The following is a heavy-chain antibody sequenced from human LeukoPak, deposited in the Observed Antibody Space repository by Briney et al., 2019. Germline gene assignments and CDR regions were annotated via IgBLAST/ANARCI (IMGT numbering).Heavy chain of an antibody. CDR2: ISYDGSNK. CDR1: GFTFSSYG. V-gene: IGHV3-30*03. CDR3: VLGSPFDY. J-gene: IGHJ4*02. Sequence: GGSLRLSCAASGFTFSSYGMHWVRQAPGKGLEWVAVISYDGSNKYYADSVKGRFTISRDNANNSLSLQMNSLRDEDTAVYYCVLGSPFDYWGQGTLVTVSP. D-gene: IGHD3-10*01.